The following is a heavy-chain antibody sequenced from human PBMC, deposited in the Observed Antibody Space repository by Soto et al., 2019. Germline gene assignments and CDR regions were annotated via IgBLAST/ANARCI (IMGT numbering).Heavy chain of an antibody. D-gene: IGHD3-10*01. CDR1: GFTVSNNY. CDR2: IYSGGNT. CDR3: ARERSSGTYGWFDP. V-gene: IGHV3-53*01. Sequence: GGSLRLSCAASGFTVSNNYMSWVRQAPGKGLEWVSVIYSGGNTYYADSVKGRFTISRDNSKNTVFLQMNSLSFDDTAVYYCARERSSGTYGWFDPWGQGTLVTVSS. J-gene: IGHJ5*02.